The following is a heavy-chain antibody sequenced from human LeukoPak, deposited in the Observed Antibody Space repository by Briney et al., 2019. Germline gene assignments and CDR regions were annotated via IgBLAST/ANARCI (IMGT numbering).Heavy chain of an antibody. CDR2: ISGSGGST. V-gene: IGHV3-23*01. CDR3: AKERLGGDYYFDY. D-gene: IGHD3-16*01. J-gene: IGHJ4*02. CDR1: GFSFNKAW. Sequence: GGSLRLSCAVSGFSFNKAWMSWVRQAPGKGLEWVSAISGSGGSTYYADSVKGRFTISRDNSKNTLYLQMNSLRAEDTAVYYCAKERLGGDYYFDYWGQGTLVTVSS.